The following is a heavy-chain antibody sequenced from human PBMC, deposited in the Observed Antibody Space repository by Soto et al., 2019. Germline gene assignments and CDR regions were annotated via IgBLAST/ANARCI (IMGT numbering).Heavy chain of an antibody. V-gene: IGHV4-34*01. CDR3: ARAPQFFSVWIFQH. J-gene: IGHJ1*01. Sequence: SETLSLTCAVYGGSFSGYYWSWIRQPPGKGLEWIGEINHSGSTNYNPSLKSRVTISVDTSKNQFSLKLSSVTAADTAVYYCARAPQFFSVWIFQHWGQGTLVTVSS. CDR1: GGSFSGYY. CDR2: INHSGST. D-gene: IGHD3-3*01.